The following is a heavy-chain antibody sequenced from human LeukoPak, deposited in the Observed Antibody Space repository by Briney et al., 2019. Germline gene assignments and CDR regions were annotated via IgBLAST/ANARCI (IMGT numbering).Heavy chain of an antibody. V-gene: IGHV4-4*09. Sequence: SETLSLTCTVSGGSISSHYWSWIRQPPGKGLEWIGYIHTSGSINYSPSLKSRVTMAVDTSKNQFSLKLSSATAADTAVYYCARLRGYSYGYFDYWGQGTLVTVSS. D-gene: IGHD5-18*01. CDR2: IHTSGSI. CDR1: GGSISSHY. CDR3: ARLRGYSYGYFDY. J-gene: IGHJ4*02.